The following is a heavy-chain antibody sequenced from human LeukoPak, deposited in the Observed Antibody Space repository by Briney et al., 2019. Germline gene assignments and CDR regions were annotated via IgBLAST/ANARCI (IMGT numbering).Heavy chain of an antibody. V-gene: IGHV3-23*01. CDR2: ISGSGGST. D-gene: IGHD3-3*01. CDR3: AKTLGGSGFDY. CDR1: GFTFSSYA. Sequence: GGSLRLSCAASGFTFSSYAMSWVRKAPGKGLEGVSAISGSGGSTYYADSVKGRFTISRDNSKNTLYLQMNSLRAEDTAVYYCAKTLGGSGFDYWGQGTLVTVSS. J-gene: IGHJ4*02.